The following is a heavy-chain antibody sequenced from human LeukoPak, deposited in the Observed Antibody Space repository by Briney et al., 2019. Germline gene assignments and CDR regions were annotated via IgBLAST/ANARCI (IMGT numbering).Heavy chain of an antibody. J-gene: IGHJ6*03. D-gene: IGHD1-26*01. CDR2: IYHSGST. CDR1: GGSISSYY. V-gene: IGHV4-59*08. CDR3: ARPGIVGYYYYYMDV. Sequence: PSETLSLTCTVSGGSISSYYWSWIRQPPGKGLEWIGSIYHSGSTYYNPSLRSRVTISVDTSKNQFSLKLSSVTAADTAVYYCARPGIVGYYYYYMDVWGKGTTVTVSS.